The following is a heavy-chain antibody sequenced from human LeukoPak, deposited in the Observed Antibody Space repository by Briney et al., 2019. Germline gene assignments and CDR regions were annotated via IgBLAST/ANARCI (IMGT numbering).Heavy chain of an antibody. Sequence: PGGPLDLSFPASGFAFNSNYMSWVRPAPGKGLECVSSMSSGSTYIYYADSVRGRFTISRDNAKNSLYLLMNSLRADDTAVYYCARDRPTGASRVFLVQWGQGTLVTVSS. V-gene: IGHV3-21*01. J-gene: IGHJ4*02. CDR3: ARDRPTGASRVFLVQ. CDR1: GFAFNSNY. CDR2: MSSGSTYI. D-gene: IGHD1-26*01.